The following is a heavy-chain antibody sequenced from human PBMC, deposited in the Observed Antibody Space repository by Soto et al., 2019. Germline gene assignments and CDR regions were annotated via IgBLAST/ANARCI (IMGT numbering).Heavy chain of an antibody. CDR1: GFTFSRDC. Sequence: GGSLRLSCAASGFTFSRDCMSWVRQAPGKGREWMGNIKQDGSEKYYVDSVKGRLTISRDNAKNSLYLQMNSLRAEDTAVYYCARDSYYYGSSGYRRGLSGMDVWGQGTTVTVSS. CDR2: IKQDGSEK. D-gene: IGHD3-22*01. V-gene: IGHV3-7*03. CDR3: ARDSYYYGSSGYRRGLSGMDV. J-gene: IGHJ6*02.